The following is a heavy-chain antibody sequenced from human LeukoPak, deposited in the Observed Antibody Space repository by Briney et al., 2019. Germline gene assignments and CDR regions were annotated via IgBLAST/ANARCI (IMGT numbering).Heavy chain of an antibody. CDR2: ISGSGGCT. V-gene: IGHV3-23*01. Sequence: PGGSLRLSCAASGFTFSSYAMSWVRQAPGKGLEWVSGISGSGGCTYYADSVKGRFTISRGNSKNTLYLQMDSLRAEDTAVYYCAKDRLTGTPYYFDYWGQETLVTVSS. CDR3: AKDRLTGTPYYFDY. CDR1: GFTFSSYA. D-gene: IGHD1-20*01. J-gene: IGHJ4*02.